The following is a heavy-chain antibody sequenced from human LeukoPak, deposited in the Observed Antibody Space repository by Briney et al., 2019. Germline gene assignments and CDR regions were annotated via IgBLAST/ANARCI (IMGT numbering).Heavy chain of an antibody. D-gene: IGHD5-24*01. V-gene: IGHV4-59*11. CDR2: IYYSGST. CDR3: ARITRDGYNYDY. J-gene: IGHJ4*02. Sequence: SETLSLTCTVSGGSISSHYWSWIRQPPGKGLEWIGYIYYSGSTNYNPPLKSRVTISVDTSKNQFSLKLSSVTAADTAVYYCARITRDGYNYDYWGQGTLVTVSS. CDR1: GGSISSHY.